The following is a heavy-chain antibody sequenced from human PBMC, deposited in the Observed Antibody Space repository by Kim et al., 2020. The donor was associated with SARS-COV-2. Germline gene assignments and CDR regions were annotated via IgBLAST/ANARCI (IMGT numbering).Heavy chain of an antibody. CDR3: ARGLYCSSTSCYAASDLAYYYYCMDV. Sequence: SETLSLTCAVYGGSFSGYYWSWIRQPPGKGLEWIGEINHSGSTNYNPSLKSRVTISVDTSKNQFSLKLSSVTAADTAVYYCARGLYCSSTSCYAASDLAYYYYCMDVWGQGTTVTVSS. CDR2: INHSGST. J-gene: IGHJ6*02. CDR1: GGSFSGYY. D-gene: IGHD2-2*01. V-gene: IGHV4-34*01.